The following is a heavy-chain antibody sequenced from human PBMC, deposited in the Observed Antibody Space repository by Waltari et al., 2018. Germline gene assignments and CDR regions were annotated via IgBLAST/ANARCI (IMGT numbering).Heavy chain of an antibody. CDR1: GFTFDDYA. CDR2: ISWNSGSI. CDR3: AKDNWLSTRYFDY. Sequence: EVQLVESGGGLVQPGRSLRVSCAASGFTFDDYAMHWVRRAPGKGLEWVSGISWNSGSIGYADSVKGRFTISRDNAKNSLYLQMNSLRAEDTALYYCAKDNWLSTRYFDYWGQGTLVTVSS. V-gene: IGHV3-9*01. J-gene: IGHJ4*02. D-gene: IGHD3-9*01.